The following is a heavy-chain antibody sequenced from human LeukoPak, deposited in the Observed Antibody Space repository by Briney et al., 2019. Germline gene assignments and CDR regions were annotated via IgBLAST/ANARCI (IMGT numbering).Heavy chain of an antibody. V-gene: IGHV1-69*13. CDR3: ARTAGRTFDY. Sequence: ASVKVSCKASGGTFSSYAISWVRQAPGQGLEWMGGIIPIFGTANYAQKFQGRVTITADESTSTAYMELSSPRSEDTAVYYCARTAGRTFDYWGQGTLVTVSS. CDR2: IIPIFGTA. CDR1: GGTFSSYA. J-gene: IGHJ4*02. D-gene: IGHD6-6*01.